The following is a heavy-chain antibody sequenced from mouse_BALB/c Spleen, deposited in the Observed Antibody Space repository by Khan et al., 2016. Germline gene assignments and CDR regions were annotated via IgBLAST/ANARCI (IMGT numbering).Heavy chain of an antibody. Sequence: EVKLLESGPGLVKPSQSLSLTCTVTGYSITSDYAWNWIRQFPGNRLEWMGYISYSGSTSYNPSLKSRISITRDTSKNQFFLQLHSVTSEDTATYYCARSDYGDKDAMNYWGQGTSVTVSS. V-gene: IGHV3-2*02. J-gene: IGHJ4*01. CDR3: ARSDYGDKDAMNY. CDR2: ISYSGST. CDR1: GYSITSDYA. D-gene: IGHD1-1*01.